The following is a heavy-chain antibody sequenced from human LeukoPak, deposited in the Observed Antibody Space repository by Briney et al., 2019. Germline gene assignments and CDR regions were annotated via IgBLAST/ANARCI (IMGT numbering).Heavy chain of an antibody. J-gene: IGHJ3*02. Sequence: GGSLRLSCAASGFTFSDHVMHWVRQAPDKGLEWVAMISYDGNNKYYADSVKGRFTISRDNAKNSVYLQMNSLRVEDMALYYCTRDNPYSESLAADDAFDIWGQGTMVTVSS. V-gene: IGHV3-30-3*01. CDR1: GFTFSDHV. CDR3: TRDNPYSESLAADDAFDI. CDR2: ISYDGNNK. D-gene: IGHD1-26*01.